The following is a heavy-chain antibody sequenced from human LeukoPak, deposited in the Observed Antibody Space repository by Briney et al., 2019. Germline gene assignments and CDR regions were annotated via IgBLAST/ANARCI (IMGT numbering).Heavy chain of an antibody. V-gene: IGHV3-48*03. J-gene: IGHJ4*02. CDR2: ISSSGSTI. CDR3: AREHDYLDY. CDR1: GFTFSSYE. Sequence: GGSLRLSCAASGFTFSSYEMNWVRQAPGKGLEWVSYISSSGSTIYYADSVKGRLTISRDNAKNSLYLQMNSLRAEDTAVYYCAREHDYLDYWGQGTLVTVSS.